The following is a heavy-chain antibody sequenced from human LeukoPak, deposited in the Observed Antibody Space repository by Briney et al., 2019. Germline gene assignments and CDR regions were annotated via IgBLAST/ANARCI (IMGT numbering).Heavy chain of an antibody. V-gene: IGHV4-59*08. D-gene: IGHD1-26*01. CDR2: THYSGST. J-gene: IGHJ4*02. Sequence: SETLSLTCTVSGGSISTSYWSWIRQPPGRGLEYIGYTHYSGSTSYNPSLKSRVTMSVDTFKNQFSLKLSSVTAADTAVYYCARRGGAPNGEIFFDYWGQGTLVTVSS. CDR1: GGSISTSY. CDR3: ARRGGAPNGEIFFDY.